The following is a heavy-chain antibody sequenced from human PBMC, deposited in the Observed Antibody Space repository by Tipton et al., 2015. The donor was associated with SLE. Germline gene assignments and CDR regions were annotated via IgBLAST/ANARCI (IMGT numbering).Heavy chain of an antibody. V-gene: IGHV1-18*01. D-gene: IGHD2-15*01. CDR2: ISAHNGNT. J-gene: IGHJ5*02. Sequence: QVQLVQSGAELKKPGASVKVSCKASGYTFPNYVLNWVRQAPGQGLEWMGWISAHNGNTKLQQKFQGRVLMTTDTSTNTAFMELRGLRYDDTALYYCVRDAVGWFDTWGQGTLVTVSS. CDR1: GYTFPNYV. CDR3: VRDAVGWFDT.